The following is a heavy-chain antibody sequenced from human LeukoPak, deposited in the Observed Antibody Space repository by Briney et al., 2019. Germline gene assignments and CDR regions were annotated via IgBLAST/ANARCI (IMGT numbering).Heavy chain of an antibody. D-gene: IGHD2-15*01. CDR2: IRYDGSNK. Sequence: TGGSLRLSCAASGFTFSSYGMHWVRQAPGKGLEWVAFIRYDGSNKYYADSVKGRFTISRDNSKNTLYLQMNSLRAEDTAVYYCAETTPGASYFDYWGQGTLVTVSS. CDR1: GFTFSSYG. CDR3: AETTPGASYFDY. J-gene: IGHJ4*02. V-gene: IGHV3-30*02.